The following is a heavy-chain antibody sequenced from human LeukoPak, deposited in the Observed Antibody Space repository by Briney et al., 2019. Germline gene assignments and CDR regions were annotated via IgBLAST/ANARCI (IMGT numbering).Heavy chain of an antibody. J-gene: IGHJ4*02. Sequence: SETLSLTCAVSGDYISSSSYYWGWIRQPPGKGLEWIGSIYYGGSTYYNPSLKSRVTVSVDTSKNQFSLKLSSVTAADTAVYYCARTITMVRGAPLVFDYWGQGTLVTVSS. V-gene: IGHV4-39*01. CDR3: ARTITMVRGAPLVFDY. CDR1: GDYISSSSYY. D-gene: IGHD3-10*01. CDR2: IYYGGST.